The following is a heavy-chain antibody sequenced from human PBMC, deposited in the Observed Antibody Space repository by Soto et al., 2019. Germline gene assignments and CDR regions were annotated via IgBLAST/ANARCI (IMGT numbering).Heavy chain of an antibody. V-gene: IGHV3-30-3*01. CDR2: ISYDGSNK. Sequence: GGSLRLSCAASGFTFSSYAMHWVRQAPGKGLEWVAVISYDGSNKYYADSVKGRFTISRDNSKNTLYLQMNSLRAEDTAVYYCARLFSHYGTLGALQWLAHFDYWGQGTLVTVSS. CDR1: GFTFSSYA. CDR3: ARLFSHYGTLGALQWLAHFDY. J-gene: IGHJ4*02. D-gene: IGHD6-19*01.